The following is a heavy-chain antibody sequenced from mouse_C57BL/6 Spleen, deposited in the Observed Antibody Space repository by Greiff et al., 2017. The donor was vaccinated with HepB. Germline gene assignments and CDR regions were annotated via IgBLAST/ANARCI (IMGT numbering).Heavy chain of an antibody. D-gene: IGHD3-1*01. V-gene: IGHV5-9-1*02. CDR2: ISSGGDYI. Sequence: EVKLMESGEGLVKPGGSLKLSCAASGFTFSSYAMSWVRQTPEKRLEWVAYISSGGDYIYYADTVKGRFTISRDNARNTLYLQMSSLKSEDTAMYYCTRDPSGNFDYWGQGTTLTVSS. CDR3: TRDPSGNFDY. CDR1: GFTFSSYA. J-gene: IGHJ2*01.